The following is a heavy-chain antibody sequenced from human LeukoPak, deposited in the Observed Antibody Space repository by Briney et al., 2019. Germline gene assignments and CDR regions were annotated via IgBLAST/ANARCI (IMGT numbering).Heavy chain of an antibody. D-gene: IGHD5-18*01. CDR1: GFTVSRNY. CDR3: ARDPRQLWSHAFDI. V-gene: IGHV3-53*01. J-gene: IGHJ3*02. CDR2: IYSGGST. Sequence: PGGSLRLSCAASGFTVSRNYMSWVRQAPGKGLEWVSVIYSGGSTYYADSVKGRFTISRDNSKNTLYLQMNSLRAEDTAVYYCARDPRQLWSHAFDIWGQGTMVTVSS.